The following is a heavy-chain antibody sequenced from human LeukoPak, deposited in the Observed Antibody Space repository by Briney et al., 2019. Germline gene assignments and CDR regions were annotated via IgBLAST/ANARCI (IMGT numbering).Heavy chain of an antibody. D-gene: IGHD6-13*01. V-gene: IGHV4-4*02. CDR2: IYHSGST. Sequence: SGTLSLTCAVSGGSISSSNWWSWVRQPPGKGLEWIGEIYHSGSTNYNPSLKSRVTISVDKSKNQFSLKLSSVTAADTAVYYCARRSKQLASYYFDYWGQGTLVTVSS. CDR1: GGSISSSNW. CDR3: ARRSKQLASYYFDY. J-gene: IGHJ4*02.